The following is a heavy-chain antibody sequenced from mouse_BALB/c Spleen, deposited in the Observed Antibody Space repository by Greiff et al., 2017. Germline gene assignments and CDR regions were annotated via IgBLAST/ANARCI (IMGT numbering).Heavy chain of an antibody. J-gene: IGHJ1*01. V-gene: IGHV5-6*02. D-gene: IGHD1-1*01. CDR1: GFTFSSYG. CDR3: ASHYYGSRYWYFDV. Sequence: EVKLVESGGDLVKPGGSLKLSCAASGFTFSSYGMSWVRQTPDKRLEWVATISSGGSYTYYPDSVKGRFTISRDNAKNTLYLQMSSLKSEDTAMYYCASHYYGSRYWYFDVWGAGTTLTVSS. CDR2: ISSGGSYT.